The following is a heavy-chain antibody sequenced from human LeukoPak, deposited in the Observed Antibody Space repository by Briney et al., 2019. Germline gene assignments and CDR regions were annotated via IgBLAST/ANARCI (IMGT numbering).Heavy chain of an antibody. V-gene: IGHV3-66*01. D-gene: IGHD2-2*01. CDR3: AREKVDHQVLSKRGVYYFDY. Sequence: GGSLRLSCVVSGISVSSSYMSWVRQPPGKGLEWVSVIYNGGHRYSADSLKDRVIVSRDNSKNTLYLQMNSVRAEDTAVYYCAREKVDHQVLSKRGVYYFDYWGQGTVVTVSS. J-gene: IGHJ4*02. CDR2: IYNGGHR. CDR1: GISVSSSY.